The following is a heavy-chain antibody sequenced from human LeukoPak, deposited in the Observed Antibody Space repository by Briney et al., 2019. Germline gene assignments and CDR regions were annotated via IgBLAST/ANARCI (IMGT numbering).Heavy chain of an antibody. CDR3: ARASNRPRTYDSSAYDAFDI. J-gene: IGHJ3*02. CDR2: INPNSGGT. CDR1: GYTFTGYY. V-gene: IGHV1-2*02. D-gene: IGHD3-22*01. Sequence: ASVKVSCKASGYTFTGYYMHWVRQAPGQGLEWMGWINPNSGGTNYAQKFQGRVTMTRDTSISTAYMELSSLRSEDTAVYYCARASNRPRTYDSSAYDAFDIWGQGTMVTVSS.